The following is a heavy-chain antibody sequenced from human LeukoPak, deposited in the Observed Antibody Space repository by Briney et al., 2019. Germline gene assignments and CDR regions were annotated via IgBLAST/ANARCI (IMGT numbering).Heavy chain of an antibody. D-gene: IGHD3-3*01. CDR2: ISSSGSTI. V-gene: IGHV3-11*01. J-gene: IGHJ4*02. CDR3: ASQYDFWSGYYDY. CDR1: GFTFSDYY. Sequence: GGSLRLSCAASGFTFSDYYMSWIRQAPGKGLEWVSYISSSGSTIYYADSVKGRFTISRDNAKNSLYLQMNSLRAEDTAVYYCASQYDFWSGYYDYWGQGTLITVSS.